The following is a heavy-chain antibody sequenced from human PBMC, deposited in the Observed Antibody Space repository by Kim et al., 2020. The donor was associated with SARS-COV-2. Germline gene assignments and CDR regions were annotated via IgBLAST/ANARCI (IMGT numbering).Heavy chain of an antibody. Sequence: GGSLRLSCAASGFTFSGSNMHWVRQAPGQRLEWVAAISPDGRAKKYADSLEGRSIISSDNSRNTLYPQMSSLRPDDTAVYYCARGYNYESHWGQGSLVT. D-gene: IGHD5-18*01. J-gene: IGHJ1*01. CDR1: GFTFSGSN. CDR2: ISPDGRAK. V-gene: IGHV3-30-3*01. CDR3: ARGYNYESH.